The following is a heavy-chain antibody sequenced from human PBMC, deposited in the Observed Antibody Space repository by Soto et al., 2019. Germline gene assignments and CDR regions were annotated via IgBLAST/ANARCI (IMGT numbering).Heavy chain of an antibody. J-gene: IGHJ6*02. CDR2: IYYRGST. Sequence: SETLSLTCTVSGGSISSHYWIWVRQAPGKGLEWIGHIYYRGSTTYNPSLRSRSTISVDTSNNQFSLKLNSVTTADTAVYYCAGDGREASGMDVWGQGTKVTVSS. D-gene: IGHD1-26*01. CDR1: GGSISSHY. CDR3: AGDGREASGMDV. V-gene: IGHV4-59*11.